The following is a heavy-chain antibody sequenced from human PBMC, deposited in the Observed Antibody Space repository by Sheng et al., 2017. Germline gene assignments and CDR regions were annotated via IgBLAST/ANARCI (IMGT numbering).Heavy chain of an antibody. D-gene: IGHD2-15*01. CDR2: IYYSGST. V-gene: IGHV4-39*07. J-gene: IGHJ4*02. Sequence: QLQLQESGPGLVKPSETLSLTCTVSGGSISSSSYYWGWIRQPPGKGLEWIGSIYYSGSTYYNPSLKSRVTISVDTSKNQFSLKLSSVTAADTAVYYCARSAGYCSGGSCLSPFRYWGQGTLVTV. CDR3: ARSAGYCSGGSCLSPFRY. CDR1: GGSISSSSYY.